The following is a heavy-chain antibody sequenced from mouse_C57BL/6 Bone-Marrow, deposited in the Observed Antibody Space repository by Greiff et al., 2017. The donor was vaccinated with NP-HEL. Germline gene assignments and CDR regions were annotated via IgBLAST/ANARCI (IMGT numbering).Heavy chain of an antibody. Sequence: VQLQQSGAELVKPGASVKLSCTASGFNITDYYMHWVKQRTEQGLEWIGRIDPEDGETKYAPKFQGKATITADTSTNTAYLKLCSLTSEDTAGYYSVRGLTVVARYIDVWSTGTTVTVSS. CDR1: GFNITDYY. J-gene: IGHJ1*03. CDR3: VRGLTVVARYIDV. D-gene: IGHD1-1*01. V-gene: IGHV14-2*01. CDR2: IDPEDGET.